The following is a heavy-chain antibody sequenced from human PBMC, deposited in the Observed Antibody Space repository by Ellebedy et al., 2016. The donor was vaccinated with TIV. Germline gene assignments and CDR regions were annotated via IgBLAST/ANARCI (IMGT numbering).Heavy chain of an antibody. CDR3: ARERGYGGSGADY. D-gene: IGHD4-23*01. CDR2: IKQAGSEK. V-gene: IGHV3-7*01. J-gene: IGHJ4*02. Sequence: GESLKISCAASGFTFSSYWMSWVRQAPGKGLEWVANIKQAGSEKYYVDSVKGRFTISRDNAKNSLYLQMNSLRAEDTAVYYCARERGYGGSGADYWGQGTLVTVSS. CDR1: GFTFSSYW.